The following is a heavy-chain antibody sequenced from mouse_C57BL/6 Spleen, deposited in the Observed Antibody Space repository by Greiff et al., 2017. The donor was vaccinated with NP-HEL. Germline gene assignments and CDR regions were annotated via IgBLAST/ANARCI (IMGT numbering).Heavy chain of an antibody. D-gene: IGHD1-1*02. V-gene: IGHV1-52*01. J-gene: IGHJ2*01. CDR2: IDPSDSET. CDR3: ARYGCYFGY. CDR1: GYTFTSYW. Sequence: QVQLQQPGAELVRPGSSVKLSCKASGYTFTSYWMHWVKQRPIQGLEWIGNIDPSDSETHYNQKFKDKATLTVAKSSSTAYMQLSSLTSGDSAVYYCARYGCYFGYWGEGTTLTVSS.